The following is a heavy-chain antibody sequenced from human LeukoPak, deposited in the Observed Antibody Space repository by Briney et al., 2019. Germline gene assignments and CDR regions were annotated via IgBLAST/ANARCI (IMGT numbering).Heavy chain of an antibody. CDR1: GGSFSGYY. D-gene: IGHD6-13*01. CDR3: ARGRRSSSRFSCYYGMDV. CDR2: INHSGST. V-gene: IGHV4-34*01. J-gene: IGHJ6*02. Sequence: SETLSLTCAVYGGSFSGYYWSWIRQPPGKGLEWIGEINHSGSTNYNPSLKSRVTISVDTSKNQFPLKLSSVTAADTAVYYCARGRRSSSRFSCYYGMDVWGQGTTVTVSS.